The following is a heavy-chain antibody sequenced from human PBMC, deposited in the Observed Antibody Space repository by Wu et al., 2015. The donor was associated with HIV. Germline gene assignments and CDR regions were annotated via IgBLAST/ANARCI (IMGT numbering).Heavy chain of an antibody. D-gene: IGHD6-19*01. J-gene: IGHJ4*01. CDR3: ARTFTAVAGSYYFDY. Sequence: QVQLVQSGAEMKKPGASVKVSCKASGYTFSDYGISWVRQAPGQGLEWMAWTSPYNGKTNYAKKFQGRVTMTTDTSTSTSTAYLEVKSLRSDDTAVYFCARTFTAVAGSYYFDYWATERWSPSPQ. CDR2: TSPYNGKT. CDR1: GYTFSDYG. V-gene: IGHV1-18*01.